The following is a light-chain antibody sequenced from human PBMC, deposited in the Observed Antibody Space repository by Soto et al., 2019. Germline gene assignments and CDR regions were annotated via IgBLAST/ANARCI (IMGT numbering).Light chain of an antibody. CDR3: SSYAGSSTWV. CDR2: EVS. V-gene: IGLV2-8*01. J-gene: IGLJ3*02. Sequence: QSAPTQPPSASGSPGQSATISCTRTSSDVGGYNYVSWYQQYPGKAPKLMIYEVSKRPSGVPDRFSGSKSGNTASLTVSGLQAEDEADYYCSSYAGSSTWVFGGGTKVTVL. CDR1: SSDVGGYNY.